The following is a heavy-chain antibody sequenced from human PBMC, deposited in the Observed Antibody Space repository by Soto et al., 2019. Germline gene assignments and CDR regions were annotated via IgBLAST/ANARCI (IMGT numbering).Heavy chain of an antibody. CDR3: AKVPRGDYDILTGYYNGLVDY. CDR2: ISGSGGST. J-gene: IGHJ4*02. Sequence: GGSLRLSCAASGFTFSSYAMSWVRQAPGKGLEWVSAISGSGGSTYYADSVKGRFTISRDNSKNTLYLQMNSLRAEDTAVYYCAKVPRGDYDILTGYYNGLVDYWGQGTLVTVSS. CDR1: GFTFSSYA. V-gene: IGHV3-23*01. D-gene: IGHD3-9*01.